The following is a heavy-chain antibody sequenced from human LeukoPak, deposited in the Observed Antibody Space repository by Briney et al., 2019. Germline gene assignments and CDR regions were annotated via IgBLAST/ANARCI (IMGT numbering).Heavy chain of an antibody. Sequence: GGSLRHSCAASGFTFDDYAMHWVRQAPGKELEWVSYISSSGSTIYYADSVKGRFTISRDNAKNSLYLQMNSLRAEDTAVYYCARDHSSGWYELFDYWGQGTLVTVSS. CDR1: GFTFDDYA. V-gene: IGHV3-48*03. J-gene: IGHJ4*02. CDR3: ARDHSSGWYELFDY. D-gene: IGHD6-19*01. CDR2: ISSSGSTI.